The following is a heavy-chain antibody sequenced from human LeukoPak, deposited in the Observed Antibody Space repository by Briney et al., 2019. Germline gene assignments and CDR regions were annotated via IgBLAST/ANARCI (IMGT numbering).Heavy chain of an antibody. CDR1: GGTFSSYA. J-gene: IGHJ4*02. CDR2: IIPIFGTA. CDR3: ARDGEVALRYFDWLLY. Sequence: ASVKVSCEASGGTFSSYAISWVRQAPGQGLEWMGGIIPIFGTANYAQKFQGRVTITADKSTSTAYMELSSLRSEDTAVYYCARDGEVALRYFDWLLYWGQGTLVTVSS. V-gene: IGHV1-69*06. D-gene: IGHD3-9*01.